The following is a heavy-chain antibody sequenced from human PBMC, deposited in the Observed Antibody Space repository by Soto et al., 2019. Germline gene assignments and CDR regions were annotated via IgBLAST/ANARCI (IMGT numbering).Heavy chain of an antibody. Sequence: EVQLVESGGGLIQPGGSLRLSCAASGFTFSSYSVNWVRQAPGKGLEWVSYISSSGSIRYYADSVKGRFTISRDNAKNSLYLQMNSLRDEDTAVYHCARNPRNDDAFDIWGQGTMVTVSS. V-gene: IGHV3-48*02. CDR3: ARNPRNDDAFDI. J-gene: IGHJ3*02. D-gene: IGHD1-1*01. CDR1: GFTFSSYS. CDR2: ISSSGSIR.